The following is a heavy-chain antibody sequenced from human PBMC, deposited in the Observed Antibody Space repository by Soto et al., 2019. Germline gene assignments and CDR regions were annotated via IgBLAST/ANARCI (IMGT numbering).Heavy chain of an antibody. Sequence: ASVKVSCKASGYTFTSYDINWVRQATGQGLEWMGWMNPNSGNTGYAQKFQGRVTMTRNTSISTAYMELSSLRSEDTAVYYCARPASGYYAYYYYYYMDVWGKGTTVTVSS. CDR1: GYTFTSYD. V-gene: IGHV1-8*01. J-gene: IGHJ6*03. CDR3: ARPASGYYAYYYYYYMDV. CDR2: MNPNSGNT. D-gene: IGHD3-3*01.